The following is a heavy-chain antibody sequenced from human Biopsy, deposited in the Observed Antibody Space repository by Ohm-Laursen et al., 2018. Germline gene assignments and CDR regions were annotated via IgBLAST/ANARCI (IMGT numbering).Heavy chain of an antibody. CDR1: GDSLTSGPEN. D-gene: IGHD6-19*01. CDR3: ARGRRTSGWPYFDN. V-gene: IGHV4-61*01. J-gene: IGHJ4*02. Sequence: TLSLTCTVSGDSLTSGPENWSWIRQSPGQGLEYIGFIYSGGNTNYNPSLKNRVTMSVDTSRNQFYLKLYSVTAADTAVYYCARGRRTSGWPYFDNWGQGALVIVSP. CDR2: IYSGGNT.